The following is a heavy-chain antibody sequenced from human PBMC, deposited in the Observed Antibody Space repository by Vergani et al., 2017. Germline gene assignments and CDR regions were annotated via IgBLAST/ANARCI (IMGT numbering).Heavy chain of an antibody. CDR2: ISYDGSNK. Sequence: VQLLESGGGLVQPGRSLRLSCAASGFTFSSYGMHWVRQAPGKGLEWVAVISYDGSNKYYADSVKGRFTISRDNSKNTLYLQMNSLRAEDTALYYCAKEYGDYAFDYWGQGTLVTVSS. J-gene: IGHJ4*02. V-gene: IGHV3-30*18. CDR3: AKEYGDYAFDY. CDR1: GFTFSSYG. D-gene: IGHD4-17*01.